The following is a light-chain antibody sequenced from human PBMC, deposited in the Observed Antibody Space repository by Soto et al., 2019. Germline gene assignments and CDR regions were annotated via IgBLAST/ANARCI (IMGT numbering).Light chain of an antibody. J-gene: IGLJ1*01. CDR3: AAWDDSLNGFV. Sequence: QSVLTQPPSASATPGQRVTISCPGSSSNIGSNTVNWYQQLPGTAPKLLIYSNNQWPSGVPDRFSGSKSGTSASLAISGLQSEDEADYYCAAWDDSLNGFVFGTGTKVTVL. CDR2: SNN. CDR1: SSNIGSNT. V-gene: IGLV1-44*01.